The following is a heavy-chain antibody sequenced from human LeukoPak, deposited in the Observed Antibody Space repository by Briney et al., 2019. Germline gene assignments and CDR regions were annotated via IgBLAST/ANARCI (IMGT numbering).Heavy chain of an antibody. D-gene: IGHD1-26*01. V-gene: IGHV4-34*01. CDR3: ARGEYSGSTYYFDY. CDR1: GGSFSGYY. Sequence: PSQTLSLTCAVYGGSFSGYYWSWIRQPPGKGLEWIGEINHSGSTNYNPSLKSRVTISVDTSKNQFSLKLSSVTAADTAVYYCARGEYSGSTYYFDYWGQGTLVTVSS. CDR2: INHSGST. J-gene: IGHJ4*02.